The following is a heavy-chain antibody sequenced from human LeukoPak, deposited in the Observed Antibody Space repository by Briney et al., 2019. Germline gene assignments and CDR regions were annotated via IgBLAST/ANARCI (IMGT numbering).Heavy chain of an antibody. Sequence: ASVQVSYKASGYTFTSYGISWVRQAPGQGRGWMGWITSYNGNTNYAQKLQGRVTMTTDTSTSTAYMELRSLRSDDTAVYYCARGNRPAAISGDDAFDIWGQGTMVTVSS. CDR1: GYTFTSYG. CDR3: ARGNRPAAISGDDAFDI. V-gene: IGHV1-18*04. CDR2: ITSYNGNT. D-gene: IGHD2-2*01. J-gene: IGHJ3*02.